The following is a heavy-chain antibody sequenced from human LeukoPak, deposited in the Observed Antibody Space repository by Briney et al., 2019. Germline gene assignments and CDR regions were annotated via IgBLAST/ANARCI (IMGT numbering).Heavy chain of an antibody. CDR1: GFTLSDHH. Sequence: GGSLRLSCAASGFTLSDHHMTWIRQAPGKGLEWVAYIFNSGSTVNYADSVKGRFTTSRDNAKNSLYLQLNSLRADDTAVYYCARGHWGLDYWGQGTRVTVSS. D-gene: IGHD7-27*01. CDR3: ARGHWGLDY. CDR2: IFNSGSTV. V-gene: IGHV3-11*04. J-gene: IGHJ4*02.